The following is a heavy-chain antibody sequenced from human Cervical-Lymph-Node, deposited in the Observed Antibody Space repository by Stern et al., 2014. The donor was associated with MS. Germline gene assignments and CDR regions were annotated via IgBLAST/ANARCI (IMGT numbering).Heavy chain of an antibody. J-gene: IGHJ4*02. CDR1: GYTFTNYH. D-gene: IGHD3-3*01. CDR3: ARDRGLYNFWSGYLGYYFDY. Sequence: QVQLMQSGAEVKKPGASVKVSCEASGYTFTNYHMVWVRQAPGQGLEWVGIINPSVGSTTYAQKFQGRVTVTRDTSTNTVYMELNSLRSEDSAVYYCARDRGLYNFWSGYLGYYFDYWGQGTLVTVSS. CDR2: INPSVGST. V-gene: IGHV1-46*01.